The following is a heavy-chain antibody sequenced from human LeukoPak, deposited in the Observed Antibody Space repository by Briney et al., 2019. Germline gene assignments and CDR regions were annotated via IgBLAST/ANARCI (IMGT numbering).Heavy chain of an antibody. CDR1: GYTLTELS. V-gene: IGHV1-24*01. D-gene: IGHD6-19*01. CDR2: FDPEDGET. CDR3: ARGSGWYDAFDI. Sequence: ASVKVSCKVSGYTLTELSMHWVRQAPGKGLEWMGGFDPEDGETIYAQKFQGRVTMTEDTSTDTAYMELSSLRSEDTAVYYCARGSGWYDAFDIWGQGTMVTVSS. J-gene: IGHJ3*02.